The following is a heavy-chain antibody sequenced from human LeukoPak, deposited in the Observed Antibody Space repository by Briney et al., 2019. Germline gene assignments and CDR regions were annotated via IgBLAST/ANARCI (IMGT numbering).Heavy chain of an antibody. V-gene: IGHV5-51*01. CDR1: GYSFTSYW. J-gene: IGHJ3*02. Sequence: GESLKISCKGSGYSFTSYWIGWVRQMSGKGLEWMGIIYPGDSDTRYSPSFQGQVTISADKFISTAYLQWSSLKASDTAMYYCASSYDSSGYYYVDDAFDIWGQGTMVTVSS. CDR3: ASSYDSSGYYYVDDAFDI. CDR2: IYPGDSDT. D-gene: IGHD3-22*01.